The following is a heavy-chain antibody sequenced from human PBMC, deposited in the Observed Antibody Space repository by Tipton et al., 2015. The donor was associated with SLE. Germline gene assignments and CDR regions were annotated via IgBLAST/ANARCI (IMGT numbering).Heavy chain of an antibody. CDR3: AKAGLNYCGDY. Sequence: SLRLSCTASGFTFRTYGMTWVRQTPGKGLEWVSSISDSGDGTYYAHSVKGRFTVSRDNAKNSMYLQMNSLRAEDTALYYCAKAGLNYCGDYWGQGTLVAVSS. CDR1: GFTFRTYG. D-gene: IGHD3-10*01. V-gene: IGHV3-23*01. CDR2: ISDSGDGT. J-gene: IGHJ4*02.